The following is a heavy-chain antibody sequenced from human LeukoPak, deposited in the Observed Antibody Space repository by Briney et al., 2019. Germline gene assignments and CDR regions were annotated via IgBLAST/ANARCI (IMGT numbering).Heavy chain of an antibody. CDR1: GFTFGDYA. Sequence: GGSLRLSCTASGFTFGDYAMSWVRQAPGKGLEWVSAISGSGGSTYYADSVKGRFTISRDNSKNTLYLQMNSLRAEDTAVYYCANLWAVAGDFDYWGQGTLVTVSS. D-gene: IGHD6-19*01. CDR2: ISGSGGST. J-gene: IGHJ4*02. CDR3: ANLWAVAGDFDY. V-gene: IGHV3-23*01.